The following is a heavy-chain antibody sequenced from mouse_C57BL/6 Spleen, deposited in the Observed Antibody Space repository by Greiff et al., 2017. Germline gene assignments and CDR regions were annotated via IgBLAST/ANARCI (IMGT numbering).Heavy chain of an antibody. V-gene: IGHV1-53*01. CDR1: GYTFTSYW. J-gene: IGHJ1*03. CDR2: INPSNGGT. CDR3: ARGEGDYSPLVFDV. Sequence: QVQLQQPGTELVKPGASVKLSCKASGYTFTSYWMHWVKQRPGQGLEWIGNINPSNGGTNYNEKFKSKATLTVDKSSSTAYMQLSSLTSEDSAVYYCARGEGDYSPLVFDVWGTGTTVTVSS. D-gene: IGHD1-1*01.